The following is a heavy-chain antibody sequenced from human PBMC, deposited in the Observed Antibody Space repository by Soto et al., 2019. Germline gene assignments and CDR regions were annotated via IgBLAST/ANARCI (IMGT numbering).Heavy chain of an antibody. CDR2: INHSGST. CDR1: GGSFSGYY. Sequence: PSETLSLTCAVYGGSFSGYYWSWIRQPPGKGLEWIGEINHSGSTNYNPSLKSRVTISVDTSKNQFSLKLSSVTAADTAVYYCARGTSSGYLYYFDYWGQGTLVTVSS. D-gene: IGHD3-22*01. CDR3: ARGTSSGYLYYFDY. V-gene: IGHV4-34*01. J-gene: IGHJ4*02.